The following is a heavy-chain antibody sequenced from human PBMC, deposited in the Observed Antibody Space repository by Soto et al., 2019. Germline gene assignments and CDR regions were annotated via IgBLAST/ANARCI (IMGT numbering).Heavy chain of an antibody. J-gene: IGHJ4*02. CDR1: GQSFSGHS. Sequence: QVQLQQWGAGLVKPSETLSLSCAVYGQSFSGHSWAWIRQPPGKGLEWIGEINESGSTYYNPSLTSRVTISTDTSKNQFSLKLSSVSAADTAAYFCARGSGIVALPGELEDVNYDYWGQGTLVNVPS. CDR3: ARGSGIVALPGELEDVNYDY. V-gene: IGHV4-34*01. D-gene: IGHD1-1*01. CDR2: INESGST.